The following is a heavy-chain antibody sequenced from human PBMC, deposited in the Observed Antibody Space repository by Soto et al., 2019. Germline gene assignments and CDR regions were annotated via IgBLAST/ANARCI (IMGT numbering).Heavy chain of an antibody. D-gene: IGHD6-13*01. CDR3: SSWPPNDAFGI. V-gene: IGHV1-18*04. Sequence: VKVSCKTSGDTFNDYYRHWVRQAPGQGLEWMGWISAYNGNTNYAQKLQGRVTMTTDTSTSTAYMELRSLRSDDTAVYYCSSWPPNDAFGIWGQGTMVTVSS. CDR2: ISAYNGNT. CDR1: GDTFNDYY. J-gene: IGHJ3*02.